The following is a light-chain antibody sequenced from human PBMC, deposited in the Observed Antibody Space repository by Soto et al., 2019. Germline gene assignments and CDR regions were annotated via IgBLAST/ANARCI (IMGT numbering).Light chain of an antibody. CDR2: YDS. V-gene: IGLV3-21*04. J-gene: IGLJ2*01. CDR1: NIGSKS. Sequence: SSELTQPPSVSVAPGKTARITCGGNNIGSKSVHWYQQKPCQAPVLVIYYDSDRPSGIPERFSGSNSGNTATLTISRVEAGDEADYYCQVWDSSRDVVFGGGTKLTVL. CDR3: QVWDSSRDVV.